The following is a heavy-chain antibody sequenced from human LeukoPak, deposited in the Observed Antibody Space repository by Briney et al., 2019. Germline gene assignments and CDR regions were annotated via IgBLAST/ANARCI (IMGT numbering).Heavy chain of an antibody. D-gene: IGHD5-12*01. V-gene: IGHV1-2*02. J-gene: IGHJ6*02. CDR3: ARESLLGMVAMGQSSYYGMDV. Sequence: ASVKVSCKASGYTFTGYYMHWVRQAPGQGLEWMGWINPNSGGTNYAQKFQGRVTMTRDTSISTAYMELSRLRSADTAVYYCARESLLGMVAMGQSSYYGMDVWGQGTTVTVSS. CDR2: INPNSGGT. CDR1: GYTFTGYY.